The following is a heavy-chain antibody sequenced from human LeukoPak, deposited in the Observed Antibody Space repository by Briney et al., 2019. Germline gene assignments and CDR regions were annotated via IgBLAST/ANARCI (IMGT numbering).Heavy chain of an antibody. V-gene: IGHV3-23*01. CDR2: ISGSGGST. CDR3: AKPTMVVVVAATLDY. Sequence: PGGSLRLSCAASGFTFSSYAMSWVRQAPGKGLEWVSAISGSGGSTYYADSVKGRFTISRDNSKNTLYLQMNSLRAEDTAVYYCAKPTMVVVVAATLDYWGQGTLVTVSS. D-gene: IGHD2-15*01. CDR1: GFTFSSYA. J-gene: IGHJ4*02.